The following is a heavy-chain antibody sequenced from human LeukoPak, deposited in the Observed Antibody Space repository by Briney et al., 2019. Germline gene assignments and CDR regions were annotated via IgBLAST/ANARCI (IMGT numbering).Heavy chain of an antibody. D-gene: IGHD3-22*01. CDR3: ARNIRYYYDSSGYSLN. CDR2: INPNSGGT. J-gene: IGHJ4*02. V-gene: IGHV1-2*02. Sequence: ASVKVSCKASGYTFTGYYMHWVRQAPGQRLEWMGWINPNSGGTNYAQKFQGRVTMTRDTSISTAYMELSRLRSDDTAVYYCARNIRYYYDSSGYSLNWGQGTLVTVSS. CDR1: GYTFTGYY.